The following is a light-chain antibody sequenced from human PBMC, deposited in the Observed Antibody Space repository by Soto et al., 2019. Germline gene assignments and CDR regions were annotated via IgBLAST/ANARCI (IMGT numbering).Light chain of an antibody. CDR1: SSNIGSNT. CDR3: ATWDNGLTGVV. V-gene: IGLV1-44*01. CDR2: TNN. J-gene: IGLJ2*01. Sequence: QSVLTQPPSTSGTPGQRVTISCSGSSSNIGSNTVHWYQQIPGTAPKLLIYTNNQRSSGVSDRFSGSKSDTSASLVISGLQSEDVADYYCATWDNGLTGVVFGGGTQLTVL.